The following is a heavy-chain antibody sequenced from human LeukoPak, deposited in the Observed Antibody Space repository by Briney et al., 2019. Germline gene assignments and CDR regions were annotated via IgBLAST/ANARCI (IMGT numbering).Heavy chain of an antibody. V-gene: IGHV6-1*01. J-gene: IGHJ4*02. CDR3: VRGGGNFDY. CDR2: TYYRTRYGSRWYR. CDR1: GYSVSSQSAA. Sequence: SQTLSLTCAISGYSVSSQSAAWNWMRQSPSRGLEWLGRTYYRTRYGSRWYRQYGLSVQGRLTINPDTSMNQVSLQLTSVTPEDTAIYYCVRGGGNFDYWGQGTLVTVSS.